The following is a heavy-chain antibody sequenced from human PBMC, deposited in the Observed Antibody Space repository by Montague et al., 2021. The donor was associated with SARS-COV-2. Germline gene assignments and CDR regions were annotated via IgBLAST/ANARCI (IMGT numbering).Heavy chain of an antibody. CDR3: AKDISLYYYGSWGDY. V-gene: IGHV3-9*01. CDR2: ISWDSGSI. Sequence: SRRLSWAASGFTFGDYAMHWVRQAPGKGLEWVSGISWDSGSIGYADSVKGRFTISRDNAKNSLYLHINSLRAEDTALYFCAKDISLYYYGSWGDYWGQGTLVTVSS. CDR1: GFTFGDYA. D-gene: IGHD3-10*01. J-gene: IGHJ4*02.